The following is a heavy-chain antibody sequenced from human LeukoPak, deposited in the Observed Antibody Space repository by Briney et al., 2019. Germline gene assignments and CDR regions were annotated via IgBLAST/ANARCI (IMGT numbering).Heavy chain of an antibody. J-gene: IGHJ5*02. V-gene: IGHV1-2*02. CDR1: GYTFTGQY. CDR3: ARDREGYDFWSGRPNWFDP. CDR2: INPNSGGT. Sequence: GASVKVSCKASGYTFTGQYMHWVRQAPGQGLEWMGWINPNSGGTNYAQKFQGRVTMTRDTSISTAYMELSRLRSDDTAVYYCARDREGYDFWSGRPNWFDPWGQGTLVTVSS. D-gene: IGHD3-3*01.